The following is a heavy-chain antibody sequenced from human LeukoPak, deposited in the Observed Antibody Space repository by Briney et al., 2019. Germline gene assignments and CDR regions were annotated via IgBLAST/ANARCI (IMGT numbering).Heavy chain of an antibody. Sequence: GASVKVSCKASGGTFSSYAISWVRQAPGQGLEWMGRIIPIFGTANYAQKFQGRVTITTDESTSTAYMELSSLRSEDTAVYYCARVFREYSYGNAWFDPWGQGTLVTVS. J-gene: IGHJ5*02. CDR1: GGTFSSYA. D-gene: IGHD5-18*01. CDR2: IIPIFGTA. V-gene: IGHV1-69*05. CDR3: ARVFREYSYGNAWFDP.